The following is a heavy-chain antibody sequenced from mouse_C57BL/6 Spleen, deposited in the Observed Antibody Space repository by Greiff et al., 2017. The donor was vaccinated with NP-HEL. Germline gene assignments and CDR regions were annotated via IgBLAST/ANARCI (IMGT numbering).Heavy chain of an antibody. V-gene: IGHV1-22*01. CDR3: ASLYYGSSMDY. CDR1: GYTFTDYN. D-gene: IGHD1-1*01. Sequence: VQLKQSGPELVKPGASVKMSCKASGYTFTDYNMHWVKQSHGKSLEWIGYINPNNGGTSYNQKFKGKATLTVNKSSSTAYMELRSLTSEDSAVYYCASLYYGSSMDYWGQGTSVTVSS. J-gene: IGHJ4*01. CDR2: INPNNGGT.